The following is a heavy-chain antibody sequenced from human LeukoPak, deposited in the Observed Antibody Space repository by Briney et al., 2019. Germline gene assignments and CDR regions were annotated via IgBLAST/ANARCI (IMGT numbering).Heavy chain of an antibody. Sequence: PGRSLRPSCAASGFIFSSYGMHWVRQAPGKGLECVSAISGSGASTYYADSVKGRFTISRDNSKNTLYLQMNSLRAEDTAVYYCAKDGPTKDGSGPSSGSHYWGQGTLVTVSS. CDR1: GFIFSSYG. J-gene: IGHJ4*02. D-gene: IGHD3-10*01. CDR3: AKDGPTKDGSGPSSGSHY. V-gene: IGHV3-NL1*01. CDR2: ISGSGAST.